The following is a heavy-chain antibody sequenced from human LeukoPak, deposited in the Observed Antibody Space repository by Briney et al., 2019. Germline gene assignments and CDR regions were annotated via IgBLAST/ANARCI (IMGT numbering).Heavy chain of an antibody. CDR1: GFTFSSYA. V-gene: IGHV3-23*01. CDR3: AKDTYYYGSGSYDY. D-gene: IGHD3-10*01. CDR2: IGGSGGST. J-gene: IGHJ4*02. Sequence: PGGSLRLSCAASGFTFSSYAMSWVRQAPGKGLEWVSAIGGSGGSTYYADSVKGRFTISRDNSKNTLYLQMNSLRAEDTAVYYCAKDTYYYGSGSYDYWGQGTLVTVSS.